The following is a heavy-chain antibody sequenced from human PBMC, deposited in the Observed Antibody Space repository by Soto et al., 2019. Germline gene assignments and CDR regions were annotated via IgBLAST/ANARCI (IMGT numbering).Heavy chain of an antibody. D-gene: IGHD3-22*01. CDR2: VDPEDGET. V-gene: IGHV1-69-2*01. J-gene: IGHJ4*02. CDR1: GYTFTDYY. Sequence: ASVKVSGKVSGYTFTDYYMHWVQQAPGKGLEWMGLVDPEDGETIYAEKFQGRVTITADTSTDTAYMELSSLRSEDTAVYYCATDHYYDSSGYYYVYDYLSNWGQGTLVTVSS. CDR3: ATDHYYDSSGYYYVYDYLSN.